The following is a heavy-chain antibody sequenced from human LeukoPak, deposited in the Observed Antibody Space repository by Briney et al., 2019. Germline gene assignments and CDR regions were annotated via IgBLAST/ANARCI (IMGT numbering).Heavy chain of an antibody. J-gene: IGHJ4*02. D-gene: IGHD4-17*01. CDR3: ARAMKGYGDYGY. CDR2: INPNSGGT. V-gene: IGHV1-2*06. Sequence: GASVKVSCKASGYTFTGYYMHWVRQAPGQGLEWMGRINPNSGGTNYAQKFQGRVTMTRDTSISTAFMELSRLRSDDTAVYYCARAMKGYGDYGYWGQGTLVTVSS. CDR1: GYTFTGYY.